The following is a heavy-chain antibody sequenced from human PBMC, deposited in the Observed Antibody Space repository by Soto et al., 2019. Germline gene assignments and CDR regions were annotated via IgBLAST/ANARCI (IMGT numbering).Heavy chain of an antibody. CDR1: GFTVSSNY. CDR2: IYSGGST. J-gene: IGHJ3*02. D-gene: IGHD2-15*01. V-gene: IGHV3-53*01. Sequence: PGGSLRLSCAASGFTVSSNYMSWVRQAPGKGLEWVSVIYSGGSTYYADSVKGRFTISRDNSKSTLYLQMNSLRAEDTAVYYCARGYCSGGSCYVYAFDIWGQGTMVTVSS. CDR3: ARGYCSGGSCYVYAFDI.